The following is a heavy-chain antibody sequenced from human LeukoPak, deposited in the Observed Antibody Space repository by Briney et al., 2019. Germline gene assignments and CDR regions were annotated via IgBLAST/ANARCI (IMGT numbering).Heavy chain of an antibody. J-gene: IGHJ6*02. CDR2: INAAGDDM. Sequence: HPGGSLRLSCVASGFTFPTYSMAWVRQAPGKGLDWVSSINAAGDDMYYADSVKGRFSISRDNLKNTLYLRMHSLRAEDRAIYYCAKGIFGVIHNGIDVWGQGTAVTVSS. CDR1: GFTFPTYS. D-gene: IGHD3-3*01. CDR3: AKGIFGVIHNGIDV. V-gene: IGHV3-23*01.